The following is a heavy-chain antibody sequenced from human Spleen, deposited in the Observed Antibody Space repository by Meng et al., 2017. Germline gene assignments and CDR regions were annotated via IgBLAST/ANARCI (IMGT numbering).Heavy chain of an antibody. D-gene: IGHD3-22*01. CDR2: ISGDSDYI. Sequence: GGSLRLSCVASGFSFTTDSMNWVRQAPGKGLEWVSCISGDSDYIFYADSVKGRFTISRDNANNTLYLQMNSLRAEDTAVYYCASDYYYDSSGYYYFTWGQGTLVTVSS. V-gene: IGHV3-21*01. CDR3: ASDYYYDSSGYYYFT. J-gene: IGHJ4*02. CDR1: GFSFTTDS.